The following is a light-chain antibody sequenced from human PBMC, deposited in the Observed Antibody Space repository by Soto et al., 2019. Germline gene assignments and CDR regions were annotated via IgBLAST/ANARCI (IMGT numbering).Light chain of an antibody. CDR3: QHRSNWPWT. CDR1: QNVRSN. Sequence: EIVLTQSPATLSLSPGERATLSCRASQNVRSNLAWYQQKPGQAPRLLIYDASNRATGIPARLSGSGSGTCFTLAISSLEPEDFAVYYCQHRSNWPWTFGQGTKVEIK. CDR2: DAS. V-gene: IGKV3-11*01. J-gene: IGKJ1*01.